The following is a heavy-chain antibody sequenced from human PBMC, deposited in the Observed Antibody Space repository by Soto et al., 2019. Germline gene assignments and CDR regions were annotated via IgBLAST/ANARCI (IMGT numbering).Heavy chain of an antibody. D-gene: IGHD2-21*02. CDR1: GFNFSNHW. J-gene: IGHJ5*02. V-gene: IGHV3-74*01. CDR3: ARESGDWPLNWFDP. Sequence: HLVESGGGLVQPGGSLRLSCAASGFNFSNHWMHWVRQRPGEGLVWGSRITSDGKSKAYAEAVKGRFAISRDHAKNTLYLQMNGLTAEDTALYYCARESGDWPLNWFDPWGQGTLVTVSS. CDR2: ITSDGKSK.